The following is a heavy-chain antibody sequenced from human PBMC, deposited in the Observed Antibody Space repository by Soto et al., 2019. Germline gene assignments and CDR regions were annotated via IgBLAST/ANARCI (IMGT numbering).Heavy chain of an antibody. J-gene: IGHJ4*02. V-gene: IGHV1-18*01. CDR1: GYTFTSYG. CDR3: GRDLPRSGSYREGGY. CDR2: ISAYNGNT. D-gene: IGHD1-26*01. Sequence: ASVKVSCKASGYTFTSYGISWVRQAPGQGLEWMGWISAYNGNTNYAQKLQGRVTITTDKSTSTAYMELSSLRSEDTAVYYCGRDLPRSGSYREGGYWGQGTLVTVSS.